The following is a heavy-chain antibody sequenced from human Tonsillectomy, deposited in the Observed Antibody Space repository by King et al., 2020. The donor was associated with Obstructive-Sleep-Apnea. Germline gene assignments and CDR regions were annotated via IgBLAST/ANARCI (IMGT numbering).Heavy chain of an antibody. J-gene: IGHJ4*02. CDR1: GFTFSRYW. D-gene: IGHD5-12*01. Sequence: VQLVESGGGLVQPGGSLRLSCAASGFTFSRYWMTWVRQSPGKGLEWVANIQQDGSEKFYLDSVKGRLTISSDNAKNSLFLQMNSLRAEDTAVYYCARDTGYGNDYWGQGTLVTVSS. V-gene: IGHV3-7*03. CDR3: ARDTGYGNDY. CDR2: IQQDGSEK.